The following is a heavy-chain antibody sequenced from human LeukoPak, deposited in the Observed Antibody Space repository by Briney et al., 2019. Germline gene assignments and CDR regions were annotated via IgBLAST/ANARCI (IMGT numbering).Heavy chain of an antibody. J-gene: IGHJ4*02. CDR2: IYYSGST. D-gene: IGHD4-17*01. CDR1: GGSISSSSYY. Sequence: PSETLSLTCTVSGGSISSSSYYWGWIRQPPGKGREWIVSIYYSGSTYYNPSLKSRVTISVDTSKNQFSLKLSSVTAADTAVYYCARRRWLTTSPLDYWGQGTLVTVSS. V-gene: IGHV4-39*01. CDR3: ARRRWLTTSPLDY.